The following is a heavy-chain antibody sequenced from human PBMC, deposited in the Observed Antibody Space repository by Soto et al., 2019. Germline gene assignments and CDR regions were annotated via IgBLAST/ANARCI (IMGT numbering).Heavy chain of an antibody. CDR1: GFTFDDFA. Sequence: EVQLVESGGGLVQPGRSLRLSCAASGFTFDDFAMHWVRQAPGRGLEWVSGINWNSGSSGYADSVQGRFAISRDNAMKSLHLQLNSLRPEDTALYYCVRGSHIDYGDKGYFEFWGQGVLVTVS. V-gene: IGHV3-9*01. D-gene: IGHD4-17*01. J-gene: IGHJ4*02. CDR3: VRGSHIDYGDKGYFEF. CDR2: INWNSGSS.